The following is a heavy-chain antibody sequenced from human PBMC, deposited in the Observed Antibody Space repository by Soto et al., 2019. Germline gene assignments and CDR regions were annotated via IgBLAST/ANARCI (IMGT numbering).Heavy chain of an antibody. D-gene: IGHD3-22*01. Sequence: QVQLVDSGAEVKKPGASVKVSCKASGGTFSSYAISWVRQAPGQGLEWMGGIIPIFGTANYAQKFQGRVTITADESTSTAYLELSSLRSEDTAVYFCAMTGIVVGTTGGFDPWGQGTLVTVSS. CDR1: GGTFSSYA. J-gene: IGHJ5*02. CDR2: IIPIFGTA. CDR3: AMTGIVVGTTGGFDP. V-gene: IGHV1-69*01.